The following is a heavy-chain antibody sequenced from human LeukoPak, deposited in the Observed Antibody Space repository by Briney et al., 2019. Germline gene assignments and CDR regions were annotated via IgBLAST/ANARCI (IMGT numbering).Heavy chain of an antibody. Sequence: SETLSLTCTVSGGSISSYYWSWIRQPPGKGLEWIGFIYYSGSTNYNPSLKSRVTISVDTSKNQFSLKLSSVTAADTAVYYCARAAWFDPWGQGTLVTVSS. V-gene: IGHV4-59*01. CDR3: ARAAWFDP. CDR1: GGSISSYY. CDR2: IYYSGST. D-gene: IGHD6-25*01. J-gene: IGHJ5*02.